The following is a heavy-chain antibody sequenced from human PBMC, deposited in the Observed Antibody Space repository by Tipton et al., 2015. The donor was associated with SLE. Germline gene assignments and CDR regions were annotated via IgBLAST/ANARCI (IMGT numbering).Heavy chain of an antibody. CDR1: GGSISSGGYS. CDR3: ARGGSGSYYHKVLWFFDL. Sequence: TLSLTCAVSGGSISSGGYSWSWIRQPPGKGLEWIGYVFHSGSTYYNPSLKSRVTVSVDKSKKQFSLNLTSVTAADTAVYYCARGGSGSYYHKVLWFFDLWGHGTLITVSS. CDR2: VFHSGST. J-gene: IGHJ2*01. V-gene: IGHV4-30-2*01. D-gene: IGHD1-26*01.